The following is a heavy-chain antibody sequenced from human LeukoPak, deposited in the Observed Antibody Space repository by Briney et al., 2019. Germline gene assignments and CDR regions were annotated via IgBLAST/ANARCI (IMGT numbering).Heavy chain of an antibody. CDR2: IGTAGDT. CDR1: GFTFSSYD. V-gene: IGHV3-13*01. D-gene: IGHD2-15*01. Sequence: GGSLRLSCAASGFTFSSYDMHWVRQVTGKGLEWVSGIGTAGDTYYPGSVRGRFTISRDNSKSTLYLQMNSLRAEDTAVYYCASRDACSGDTCYGLAYWGQGTLVTVSS. CDR3: ASRDACSGDTCYGLAY. J-gene: IGHJ4*02.